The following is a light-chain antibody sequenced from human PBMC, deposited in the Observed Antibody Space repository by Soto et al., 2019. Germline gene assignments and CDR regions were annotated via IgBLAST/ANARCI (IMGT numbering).Light chain of an antibody. V-gene: IGKV3-20*01. CDR2: GAS. Sequence: EIVLTQSPGTLSLSPGERATLSCRASHSVSSTYLAWYQQKPGQAPRLLIYGASSRATGIPDRFSGSGSGTYFTLTISSLEPEVLAVYYCQQYGSSPPYTFGQGTKLEL. CDR1: HSVSSTY. J-gene: IGKJ2*01. CDR3: QQYGSSPPYT.